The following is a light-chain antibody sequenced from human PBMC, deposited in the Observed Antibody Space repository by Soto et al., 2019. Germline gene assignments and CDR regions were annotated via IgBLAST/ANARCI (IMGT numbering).Light chain of an antibody. CDR3: LQYNNWPPGIT. V-gene: IGKV3-15*01. Sequence: EIVMTQSPATLSVSPGERATLSCRASQSVSSNLAWYQQKPGQAPRLLIYGASTRATGIPARFSGSGSGTELTLTISSLQSEDFAVYYCLQYNNWPPGITFGPGTKVDIK. CDR2: GAS. CDR1: QSVSSN. J-gene: IGKJ3*01.